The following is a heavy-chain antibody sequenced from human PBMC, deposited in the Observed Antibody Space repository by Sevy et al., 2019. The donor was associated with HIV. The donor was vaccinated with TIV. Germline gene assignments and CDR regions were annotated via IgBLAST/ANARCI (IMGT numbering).Heavy chain of an antibody. J-gene: IGHJ4*02. D-gene: IGHD3-22*01. CDR3: ATDPDNVDYYCGSGSLMDY. V-gene: IGHV3-23*01. CDR1: GFTFSNYA. CDR2: ISNSASNT. Sequence: GGSLRLSCAASGFTFSNYAMGWVRQAPGKGPEWVSTISNSASNTYYADSVKGRFTISRDNSKNTLSIQMNSLRADDTVVYNCATDPDNVDYYCGSGSLMDYWGQGTLVTVSS.